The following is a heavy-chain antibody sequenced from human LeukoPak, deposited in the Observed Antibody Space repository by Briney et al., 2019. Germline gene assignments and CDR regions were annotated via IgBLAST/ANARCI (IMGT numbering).Heavy chain of an antibody. J-gene: IGHJ4*02. CDR3: ARDSPQLTDY. CDR2: IYTSGST. V-gene: IGHV4-4*07. Sequence: SETLSLTCTVSGGSISSYYWSWIRQPAGKGLEWIGRIYTSGSTNYNPSLKSRVTISVDTSKNEFSLKLTSVTAADTAVYYCARDSPQLTDYWGQGTLVTVSS. CDR1: GGSISSYY. D-gene: IGHD6-13*01.